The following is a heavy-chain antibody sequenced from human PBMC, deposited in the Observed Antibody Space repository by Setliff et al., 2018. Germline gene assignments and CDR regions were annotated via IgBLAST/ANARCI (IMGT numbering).Heavy chain of an antibody. J-gene: IGHJ4*02. CDR2: IKEDGSER. Sequence: GSLRLSCAASGFTFSSYNMNWVRQAPGKGLGWVANIKEDGSERYYVDSVKGRFTMSRDNAKNSLYLQMNSLRAEDTAVYYCSYALYFDYWGQGTLVTVSS. CDR1: GFTFSSYN. V-gene: IGHV3-7*01. CDR3: SYALYFDY. D-gene: IGHD4-17*01.